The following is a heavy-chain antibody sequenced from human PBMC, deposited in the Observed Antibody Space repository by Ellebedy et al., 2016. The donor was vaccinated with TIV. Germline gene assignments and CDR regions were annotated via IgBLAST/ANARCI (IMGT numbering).Heavy chain of an antibody. CDR1: AFTFSSYA. Sequence: PGGSLRLSCAASAFTFSSYAMLWVRQAPGKGLEWVALISYDGSNQFYADSVKGRFTISRDNSKNTLHLQMNSLRAEDTAVYYCARDSTNHYFDYWGQGTLVTVSS. CDR2: ISYDGSNQ. J-gene: IGHJ4*02. CDR3: ARDSTNHYFDY. V-gene: IGHV3-30*01.